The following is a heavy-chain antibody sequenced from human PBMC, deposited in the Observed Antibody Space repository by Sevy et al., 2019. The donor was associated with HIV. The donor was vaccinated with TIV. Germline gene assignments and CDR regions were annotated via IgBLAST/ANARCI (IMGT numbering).Heavy chain of an antibody. CDR1: GFTFDDYA. CDR3: AKESQVGATTVGMVHAFDI. J-gene: IGHJ3*02. Sequence: GGSLRLSCAASGFTFDDYAMHWVRQAPGKGLEWVSGISWNSGSIGYADSVKGRFTISRDNAKNSLYLQMNSLRAEDTALYYCAKESQVGATTVGMVHAFDIWGQGTMVTGSS. D-gene: IGHD1-26*01. CDR2: ISWNSGSI. V-gene: IGHV3-9*01.